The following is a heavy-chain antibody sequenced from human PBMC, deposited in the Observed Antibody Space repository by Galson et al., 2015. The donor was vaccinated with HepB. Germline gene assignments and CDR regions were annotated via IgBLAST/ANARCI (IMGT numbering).Heavy chain of an antibody. D-gene: IGHD3-3*01. CDR1: GFTFSRYG. J-gene: IGHJ4*02. CDR3: VKDHLRFLEYFFINVDY. Sequence: PLRLSCAATGFTFSRYGMHWVHQAPDKGLEWLALISYDGSNKSYVDSVKGRFTISRDNSKNTLYLQMNSLRAEDTAVYYCVKDHLRFLEYFFINVDYWGQGTLVTVSS. CDR2: ISYDGSNK. V-gene: IGHV3-30*18.